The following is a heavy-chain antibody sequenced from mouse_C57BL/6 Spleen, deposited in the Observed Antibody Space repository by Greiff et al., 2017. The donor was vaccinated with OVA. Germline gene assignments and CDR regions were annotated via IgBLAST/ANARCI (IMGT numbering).Heavy chain of an antibody. CDR1: GYAFSSSW. J-gene: IGHJ1*03. CDR3: AREDWDRRYFDV. V-gene: IGHV1-82*01. Sequence: VQLQQSGPELVKPGASVKISCKASGYAFSSSWMNWVKQRPGKGLEWIGRIYPGDGDTNYNGKFKGKATLTADKSSSTAYMQLSSLTSEDSAVYFCAREDWDRRYFDVWGTGTTVTVSS. CDR2: IYPGDGDT. D-gene: IGHD4-1*01.